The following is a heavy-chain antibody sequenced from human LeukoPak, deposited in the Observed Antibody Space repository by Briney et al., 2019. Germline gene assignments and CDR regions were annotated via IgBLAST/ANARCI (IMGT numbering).Heavy chain of an antibody. Sequence: ASVKVSCKASGYTFTGYYMHWVRQAPGQGLEWMGRINPNSGGTNYAQKFQGRVTMTRDTSISTAYMELSRLRSDDTAVYYCARSPPTATVPYYYYYMDVWGKGTTVTVSS. J-gene: IGHJ6*03. D-gene: IGHD2-21*02. V-gene: IGHV1-2*06. CDR2: INPNSGGT. CDR3: ARSPPTATVPYYYYYMDV. CDR1: GYTFTGYY.